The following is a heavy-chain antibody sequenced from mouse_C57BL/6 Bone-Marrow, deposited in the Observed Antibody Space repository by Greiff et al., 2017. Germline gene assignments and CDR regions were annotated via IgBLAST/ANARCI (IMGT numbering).Heavy chain of an antibody. Sequence: QVQLQQSGAELVRPGASVTLSCKASGYTFTDYEMHWVKQTPVHGLEWIGAIDPETGGTAYNQKFKGKAILTADKSSSTAYMELRSLTSEDSAVYYCTRRPVYGSSPAWFAYWGQGTLVTVSA. CDR3: TRRPVYGSSPAWFAY. J-gene: IGHJ3*01. CDR2: IDPETGGT. CDR1: GYTFTDYE. V-gene: IGHV1-15*01. D-gene: IGHD1-1*01.